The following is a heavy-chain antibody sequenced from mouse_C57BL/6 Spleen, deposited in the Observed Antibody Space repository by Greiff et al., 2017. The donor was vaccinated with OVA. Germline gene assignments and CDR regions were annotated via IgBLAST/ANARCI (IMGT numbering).Heavy chain of an antibody. D-gene: IGHD1-1*01. V-gene: IGHV6-6*01. CDR1: GFTFSDAW. CDR3: LPLITDGYFDV. Sequence: EVHLVESGGGLVQPGGSMKLSCAASGFTFSDAWMDWVRQSPEKGLEWVAEIRNKANNHATYYAESVKGRFTISRDDSKSSVYLQMNSLRAEDTGIYYCLPLITDGYFDVWGTGTTVTVSS. J-gene: IGHJ1*03. CDR2: IRNKANNHAT.